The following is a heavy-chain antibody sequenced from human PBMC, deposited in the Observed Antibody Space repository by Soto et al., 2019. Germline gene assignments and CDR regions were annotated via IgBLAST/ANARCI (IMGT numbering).Heavy chain of an antibody. D-gene: IGHD3-22*01. V-gene: IGHV4-34*01. J-gene: IGHJ2*01. CDR1: GGSFSGYY. CDR3: ARVRPQRTYYYDSSGYNWYFDL. CDR2: INHSGST. Sequence: LSLTCAVYGGSFSGYYWSWIRQPPGKGLEWIGEINHSGSTNYNPSLKSRVTISVDTSKNQFSLKLSSVTAADTAVYYCARVRPQRTYYYDSSGYNWYFDLWGRGTLVTVSS.